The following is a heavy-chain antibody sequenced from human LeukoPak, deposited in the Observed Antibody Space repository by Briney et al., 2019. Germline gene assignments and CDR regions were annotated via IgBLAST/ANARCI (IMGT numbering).Heavy chain of an antibody. Sequence: GGSLRPSCAASGFTFSNYAMTWVRQAPGKGLEWVSVISGSGGSTYYADSVKGRFTISRDNSKNTLYLQMNSLRAEDTAVYYCAKVVVPYSYYDMDVWGQGTTVTVSS. D-gene: IGHD2-15*01. CDR2: ISGSGGST. CDR1: GFTFSNYA. CDR3: AKVVVPYSYYDMDV. V-gene: IGHV3-23*01. J-gene: IGHJ6*02.